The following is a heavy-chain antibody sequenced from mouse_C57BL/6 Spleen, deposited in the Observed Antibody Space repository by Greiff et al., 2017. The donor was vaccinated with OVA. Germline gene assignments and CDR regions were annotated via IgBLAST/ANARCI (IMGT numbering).Heavy chain of an antibody. Sequence: EVKVVESGGGLVQPKGSLKLSCAASGFSFNTYAMNWVRQAPGKGLEWVARIRSKSNNYATYYADSVKDRFTISRDDSESMLYLQMNNLKTEDTAMYYCVRESTVVNYAMDYWGQGTSVTVSS. J-gene: IGHJ4*01. CDR1: GFSFNTYA. CDR3: VRESTVVNYAMDY. D-gene: IGHD1-1*01. V-gene: IGHV10-1*01. CDR2: IRSKSNNYAT.